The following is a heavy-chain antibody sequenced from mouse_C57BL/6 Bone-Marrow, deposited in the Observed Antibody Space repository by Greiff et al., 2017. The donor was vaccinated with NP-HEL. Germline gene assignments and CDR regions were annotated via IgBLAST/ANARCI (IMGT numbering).Heavy chain of an antibody. CDR3: ARFDGYSTWFAY. CDR2: IYPRSGNT. CDR1: GYTFTSYG. V-gene: IGHV1-81*01. J-gene: IGHJ3*01. D-gene: IGHD2-3*01. Sequence: VKLVESGAELARPGASVKLSCKASGYTFTSYGISWVKQRTGQGLEWIGEIYPRSGNTYYNEKFKGKATLTADKSSGTAYMELRSLTSEDSAVYFCARFDGYSTWFAYWGQGTLVTVSA.